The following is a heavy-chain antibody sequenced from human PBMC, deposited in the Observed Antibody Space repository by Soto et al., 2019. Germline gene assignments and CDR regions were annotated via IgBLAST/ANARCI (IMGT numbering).Heavy chain of an antibody. CDR3: ARDGASTVTTIRVGGEDPDY. V-gene: IGHV3-30-3*01. CDR1: GFTFSSYA. Sequence: GGSLRLSCAASGFTFSSYAMHWVRQAPGKGLEWVAVISYDGSNKYYADSVKGRFTISRDNSKNTLYLQMNSLRAEDTAVYYCARDGASTVTTIRVGGEDPDYWGQGTLVTVSS. CDR2: ISYDGSNK. D-gene: IGHD4-17*01. J-gene: IGHJ4*02.